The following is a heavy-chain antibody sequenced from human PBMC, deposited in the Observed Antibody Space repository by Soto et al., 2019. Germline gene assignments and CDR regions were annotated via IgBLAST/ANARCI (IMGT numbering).Heavy chain of an antibody. D-gene: IGHD3-10*01. J-gene: IGHJ5*02. V-gene: IGHV4-30-2*01. CDR3: ARDFGTSRYNWFDP. CDR1: GGSISSGGYS. Sequence: QLQLQESGSGLVKPSQTLSLTCAVSGGSISSGGYSWSWIRQPPGKGLEWIGYIYHSGSTYYNPSLKSRVTISVDRSKNRFSLKLSSVTAADTAVYYCARDFGTSRYNWFDPWGQGTLVTVSS. CDR2: IYHSGST.